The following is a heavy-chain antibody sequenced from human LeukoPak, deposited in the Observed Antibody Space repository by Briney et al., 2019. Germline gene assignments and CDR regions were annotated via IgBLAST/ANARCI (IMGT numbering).Heavy chain of an antibody. CDR1: GFTFSSYG. J-gene: IGHJ3*02. CDR3: ATFASGSYSRDAFDI. Sequence: GGSLRLSCAASGFTFSSYGMHWVRQAPGKGLEWVAFIRYDGSNKYYADSVKGRFTISRDNSENTLYLQMNSLRAEDTAVYYRATFASGSYSRDAFDIWGQGTMVTVSS. CDR2: IRYDGSNK. V-gene: IGHV3-30*02. D-gene: IGHD1-26*01.